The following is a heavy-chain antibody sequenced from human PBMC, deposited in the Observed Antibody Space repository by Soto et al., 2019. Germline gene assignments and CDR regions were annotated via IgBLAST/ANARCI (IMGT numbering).Heavy chain of an antibody. D-gene: IGHD3-3*01. CDR3: ARAYDFWSGYVFDY. V-gene: IGHV4-59*01. CDR1: GGSISSYY. J-gene: IGHJ4*02. Sequence: QVQLQESGPGLVKPSETLSLTCTVSGGSISSYYWSWIRQPPGKGLEGIGYIYYSGSTNYNTSLKSRVTISVDTSKNQFSLELSSVTAADTAVYYCARAYDFWSGYVFDYWGQGTLVTVSS. CDR2: IYYSGST.